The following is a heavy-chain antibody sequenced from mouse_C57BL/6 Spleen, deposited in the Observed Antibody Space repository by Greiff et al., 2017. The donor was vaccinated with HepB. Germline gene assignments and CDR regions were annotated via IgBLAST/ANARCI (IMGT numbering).Heavy chain of an antibody. CDR3: TRGGYGNYPAWFAY. CDR1: GYTFTDYE. J-gene: IGHJ3*01. V-gene: IGHV1-15*01. CDR2: IDPETGGT. D-gene: IGHD2-1*01. Sequence: QVQLQQSGAELVRPGASVTLSCKASGYTFTDYEMHWVKQTPVHGLEWIGAIDPETGGTAYNQKFKGKAILTADNSSSTAYMELRSLTSEVSAVYYCTRGGYGNYPAWFAYWGQGTLVTVSA.